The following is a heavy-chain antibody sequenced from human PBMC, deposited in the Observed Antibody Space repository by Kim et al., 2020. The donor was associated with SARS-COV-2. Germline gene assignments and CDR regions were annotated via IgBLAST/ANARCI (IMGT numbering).Heavy chain of an antibody. D-gene: IGHD3-22*01. V-gene: IGHV1-46*01. CDR3: ARAYYDSSGYPPGRYYYYGMDV. Sequence: NPTGGSKSYAQKFHGRVTMTRDTSTSPVYMALSSLRSEDTAVYYCARAYYDSSGYPPGRYYYYGMDVWGQGTTVTVSS. J-gene: IGHJ6*02. CDR2: NPTGGSK.